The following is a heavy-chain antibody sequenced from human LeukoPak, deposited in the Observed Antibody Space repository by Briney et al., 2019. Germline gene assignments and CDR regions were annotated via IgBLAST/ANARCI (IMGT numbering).Heavy chain of an antibody. D-gene: IGHD5-12*01. V-gene: IGHV3-43D*03. J-gene: IGHJ4*02. CDR3: AARSSGYAQGLDY. CDR1: GFTFDDYA. CDR2: ISWDGGST. Sequence: GGSLRLSCAASGFTFDDYAMHWVRQAPGKGLEWVSLISWDGGSTYYADSVKGRFTISRDNSKNSLYLQMNSLRAEDTAVYYCAARSSGYAQGLDYWGQGTLVTVSS.